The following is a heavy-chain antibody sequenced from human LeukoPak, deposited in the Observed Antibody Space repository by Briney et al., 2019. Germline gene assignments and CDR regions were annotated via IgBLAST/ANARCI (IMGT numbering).Heavy chain of an antibody. J-gene: IGHJ4*02. CDR3: ARGQVRGITLVRGLPPYYFDS. Sequence: SETLSLTCTVSGGSISSYYWSWIRQPPGKGLEWIGYIYYSGSTNYNPSLKSRVTISVDTSKNQFSLKLSSVTAADTAVYYCARGQVRGITLVRGLPPYYFDSWGQGILVTVSS. CDR2: IYYSGST. V-gene: IGHV4-59*01. D-gene: IGHD3-10*01. CDR1: GGSISSYY.